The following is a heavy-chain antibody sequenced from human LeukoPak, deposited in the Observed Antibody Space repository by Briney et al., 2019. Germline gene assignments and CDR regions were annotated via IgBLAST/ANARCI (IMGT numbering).Heavy chain of an antibody. D-gene: IGHD3-16*01. J-gene: IGHJ4*02. CDR3: TRALDY. CDR1: GFTFSDYW. CDR2: IKPDGGEI. V-gene: IGHV3-7*01. Sequence: GGSLRLSCAASGFTFSDYWMDWVRQTPGNGLEWVANIKPDGGEIYYVDSVRGRFTISRDNAKNSLYLQMNSLRAEDTAVYYCTRALDYWGQGTLVTVSP.